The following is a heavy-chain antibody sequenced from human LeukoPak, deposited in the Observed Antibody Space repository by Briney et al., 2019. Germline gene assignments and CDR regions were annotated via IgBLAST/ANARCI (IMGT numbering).Heavy chain of an antibody. CDR2: MNPNSGNT. CDR3: ARDLGISGWYLKGWFDP. Sequence: ASVKVSCKASGYTFTNYNINWVRQATGQGLEWMGWMNPNSGNTGYAQKFQGRVTITRNTSISTAYMELSSLRSDDTAVYYCARDLGISGWYLKGWFDPWGQGTLVTVSS. J-gene: IGHJ5*02. D-gene: IGHD6-19*01. CDR1: GYTFTNYN. V-gene: IGHV1-8*03.